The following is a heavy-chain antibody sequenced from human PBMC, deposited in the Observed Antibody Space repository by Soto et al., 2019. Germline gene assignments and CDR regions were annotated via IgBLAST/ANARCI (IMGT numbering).Heavy chain of an antibody. Sequence: QVQLVQSGAEVKKPGASVKVSCKASGDTFTDYYIHWVRQAPGQGLEWMGTVNPSGGHTTYAQHFLGRMTMTRDTSISTLYMELTSLTSEDTAVYYCARGGHVVVVTAALDYWGQGTLVPVSS. CDR2: VNPSGGHT. J-gene: IGHJ4*02. V-gene: IGHV1-46*01. CDR1: GDTFTDYY. D-gene: IGHD2-21*02. CDR3: ARGGHVVVVTAALDY.